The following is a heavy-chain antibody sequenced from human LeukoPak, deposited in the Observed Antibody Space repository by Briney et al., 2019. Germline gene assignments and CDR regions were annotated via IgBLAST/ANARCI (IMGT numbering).Heavy chain of an antibody. D-gene: IGHD3-10*01. Sequence: SETLSLTCTVSGGALSSYYWTWFRQPAGKGLEWIGRIYTSGSTKYNPSLKSRVTMSVDTSENQFSLKLSSVTAADTAVYYCARDASDRGDGWFDPWGQATLVTVSS. J-gene: IGHJ5*02. CDR2: IYTSGST. V-gene: IGHV4-4*07. CDR1: GGALSSYY. CDR3: ARDASDRGDGWFDP.